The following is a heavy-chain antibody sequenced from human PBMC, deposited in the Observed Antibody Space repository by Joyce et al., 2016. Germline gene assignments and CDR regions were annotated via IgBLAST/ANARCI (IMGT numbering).Heavy chain of an antibody. V-gene: IGHV3-23*01. J-gene: IGHJ4*02. CDR2: ITGNGVYT. CDR1: GFNFDNYA. CDR3: AKDTGYNLLLDY. Sequence: DVQLLESGGGLVQPGRSLRLSCAASGFNFDNYAISWVRQAPGKGLEWVSAITGNGVYTFYADSVKGRFTISRDNPKNTVYLQMNSLRAEDTAIYYCAKDTGYNLLLDYWGQGTLVTVSS. D-gene: IGHD5-24*01.